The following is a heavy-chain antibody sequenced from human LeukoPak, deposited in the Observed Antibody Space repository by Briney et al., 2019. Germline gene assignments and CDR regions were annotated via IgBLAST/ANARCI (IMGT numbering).Heavy chain of an antibody. Sequence: PGGSLRLSCAASGFSFSSYAMNWVRQAPGKGLEWVSTIIGSGSNTFYADSVKGRFTISRDNSKDTLYLQMNSLRAEDTAVYYCAKEDTAMDHFDYWGQGTLVTVSS. J-gene: IGHJ4*02. CDR1: GFSFSSYA. V-gene: IGHV3-23*01. CDR3: AKEDTAMDHFDY. CDR2: IIGSGSNT. D-gene: IGHD5-18*01.